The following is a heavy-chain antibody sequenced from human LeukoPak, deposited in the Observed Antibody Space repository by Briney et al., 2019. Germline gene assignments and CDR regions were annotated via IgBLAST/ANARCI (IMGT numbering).Heavy chain of an antibody. J-gene: IGHJ6*03. D-gene: IGHD6-19*01. CDR3: ASFSGADLYYHYYMDV. CDR2: INHSGST. CDR1: GGSFSGYY. Sequence: PSETLSLTCAVYGGSFSGYYWSWIRQPPGKGLEWIGEINHSGSTNYNPSLKSRVTISVDTSKNQFSLKLSSVTAADTAVYYCASFSGADLYYHYYMDVWGKGTTVTVSS. V-gene: IGHV4-34*01.